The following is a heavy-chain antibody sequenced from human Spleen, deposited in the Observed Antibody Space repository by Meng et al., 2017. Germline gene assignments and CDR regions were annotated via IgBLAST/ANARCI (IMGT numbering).Heavy chain of an antibody. CDR3: ARAPWGVYCSGGSCSIPGAY. CDR2: ISYDGSNE. Sequence: SCAASGFTFGSYAMHWVRQAPGKGLEWVAVISYDGSNEYYADSVKGRFTISRDNSKNTLYLQMNSLRAEDTAVYYCARAPWGVYCSGGSCSIPGAYWGQGTLVTVSS. V-gene: IGHV3-30*04. D-gene: IGHD2-15*01. CDR1: GFTFGSYA. J-gene: IGHJ4*02.